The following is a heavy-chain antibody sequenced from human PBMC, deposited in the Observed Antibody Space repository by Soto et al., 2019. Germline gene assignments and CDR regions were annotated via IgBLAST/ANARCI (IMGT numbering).Heavy chain of an antibody. D-gene: IGHD4-4*01. Sequence: SETLSLTCTVSGGSISSYYWSWIRQPPGKGLEWIGYIYYSGSTNYNPSLKSRVTISVDTSKNQFSLKLSSVTATDTAVYYCARLNSAGDWFDPWGQGTLVTVSS. V-gene: IGHV4-59*08. CDR3: ARLNSAGDWFDP. CDR1: GGSISSYY. J-gene: IGHJ5*02. CDR2: IYYSGST.